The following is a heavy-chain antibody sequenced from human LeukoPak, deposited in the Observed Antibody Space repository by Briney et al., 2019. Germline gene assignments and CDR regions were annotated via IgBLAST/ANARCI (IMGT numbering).Heavy chain of an antibody. D-gene: IGHD6-13*01. Sequence: GGSLRLSCVASGFTFSTYGMHWVRQAPGRGLEWVAFIRYDGSSQYYVDSVKGRFTISKDNSKNTLYLQMNSLRTEDTAFYYCAKVSGYTTSWYLGDYWGQETLVTVPS. J-gene: IGHJ4*02. CDR3: AKVSGYTTSWYLGDY. V-gene: IGHV3-30*02. CDR2: IRYDGSSQ. CDR1: GFTFSTYG.